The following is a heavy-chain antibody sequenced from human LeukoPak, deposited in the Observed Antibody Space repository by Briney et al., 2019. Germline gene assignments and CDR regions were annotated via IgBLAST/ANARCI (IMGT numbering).Heavy chain of an antibody. Sequence: ASVKVSCKASGYTFTDYYIHWVRQAPGQGLEWMGWISAYNGNTDYAQNFQGRVTMTTDTSTNTGYMDLRSLRSDDTAVYYCARVHSYCSSTSCLEYWGQGTLVTVSS. CDR1: GYTFTDYY. J-gene: IGHJ4*02. V-gene: IGHV1-18*04. CDR2: ISAYNGNT. D-gene: IGHD2-2*01. CDR3: ARVHSYCSSTSCLEY.